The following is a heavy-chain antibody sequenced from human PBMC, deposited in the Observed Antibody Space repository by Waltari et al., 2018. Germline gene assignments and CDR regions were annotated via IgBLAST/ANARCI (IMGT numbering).Heavy chain of an antibody. Sequence: EVQLVQSGAEVKKPGESLKISCKGSGYRFSTFWIGWVRQMPGRGREVMGIIYPGDSYTRYSPSFRGQVTISVDKSITTAYLQWTSLQASDTATYYCARRESNGGPYAFDMWGQGTRVAVSS. V-gene: IGHV5-51*01. D-gene: IGHD3-10*01. CDR2: IYPGDSYT. CDR1: GYRFSTFW. CDR3: ARRESNGGPYAFDM. J-gene: IGHJ3*02.